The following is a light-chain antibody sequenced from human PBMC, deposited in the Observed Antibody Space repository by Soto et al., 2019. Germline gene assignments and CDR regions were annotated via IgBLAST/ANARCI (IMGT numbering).Light chain of an antibody. CDR3: HQRSNWPPYT. V-gene: IGKV3-11*01. CDR1: QSVNSY. CDR2: DAS. Sequence: EIVLTQSPATLSLSPGERATLSCRASQSVNSYLAWYQQKPGQAPRLLIYDASNRATGIPARFSGSGSGTDFTLTISSLEPEDFAVYYCHQRSNWPPYTFGQGTKLEIK. J-gene: IGKJ2*01.